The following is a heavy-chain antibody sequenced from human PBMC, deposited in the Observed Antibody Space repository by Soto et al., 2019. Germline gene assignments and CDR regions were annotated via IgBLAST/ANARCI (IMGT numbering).Heavy chain of an antibody. CDR1: GFTFSSYG. Sequence: RRLSCAASGFTFSSYGMHWVRQAPGKGLEWVAVIWYDGSNKYYADSVKGRFTISRDNSKNTLYLQMNSLRAEDTAVYYCARTGIAVAGPYYFDYWGQGTQVTVYS. D-gene: IGHD6-19*01. V-gene: IGHV3-33*01. CDR2: IWYDGSNK. J-gene: IGHJ4*02. CDR3: ARTGIAVAGPYYFDY.